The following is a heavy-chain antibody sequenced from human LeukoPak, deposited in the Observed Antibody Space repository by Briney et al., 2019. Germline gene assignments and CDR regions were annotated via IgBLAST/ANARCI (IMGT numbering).Heavy chain of an antibody. V-gene: IGHV3-21*01. CDR1: GFTFCSYT. CDR3: ARTGHCIITSCWGFHY. Sequence: GGSLRLSCAASGFTFCSYTVNCVRQAPGKGLEWVSSISSSSSYIYYADSVKGRFTISRDNAKNSLYLQMNSLRAEDTAVYYCARTGHCIITSCWGFHYWGQGTLVTVSS. CDR2: ISSSSSYI. D-gene: IGHD2-2*01. J-gene: IGHJ4*02.